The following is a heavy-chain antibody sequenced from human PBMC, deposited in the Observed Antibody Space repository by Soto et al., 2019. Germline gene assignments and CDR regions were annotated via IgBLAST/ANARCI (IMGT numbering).Heavy chain of an antibody. D-gene: IGHD3-9*01. CDR2: ISWNSGSI. CDR3: ASGRGYDILTGYYPYFDY. CDR1: GFTFDDYA. J-gene: IGHJ4*02. V-gene: IGHV3-9*01. Sequence: EVQLVESGGGLVQPGKSLRLSCAASGFTFDDYAMHWVRQAPGKDLEWVSGISWNSGSIGYADSVKGRFTISRDNAKNSLYLQMNSLRAEDTALYYCASGRGYDILTGYYPYFDYWGQGTLVTVSS.